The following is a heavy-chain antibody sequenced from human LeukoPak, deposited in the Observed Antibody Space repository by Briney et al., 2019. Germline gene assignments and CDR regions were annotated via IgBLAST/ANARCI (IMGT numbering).Heavy chain of an antibody. Sequence: ASVKVSCKASGGTFSSYAISWVRQAPGQGLEWMGWINPNSGGTNYAQKFQGWVTMTRDTSISTAYMELSRLRSDDTAVYYCARAGFGYWGQGTLVTVSS. V-gene: IGHV1-2*04. J-gene: IGHJ4*02. D-gene: IGHD3-10*01. CDR1: GGTFSSYA. CDR3: ARAGFGY. CDR2: INPNSGGT.